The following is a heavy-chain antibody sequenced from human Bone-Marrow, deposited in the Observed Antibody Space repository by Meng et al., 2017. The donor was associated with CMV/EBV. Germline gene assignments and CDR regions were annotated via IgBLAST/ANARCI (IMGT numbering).Heavy chain of an antibody. D-gene: IGHD1-1*01. CDR3: AKGLRGRINWPYYFDY. J-gene: IGHJ4*02. Sequence: GESLKISCAASGFTFSVYAMHWVRQAPGKGLEWVAFIRFDGSDNYYADSVQGRFTISRDNSNNTLYLQMSSLRAEDTAVYYCAKGLRGRINWPYYFDYWGQGTLVTVSS. CDR1: GFTFSVYA. CDR2: IRFDGSDN. V-gene: IGHV3-30*02.